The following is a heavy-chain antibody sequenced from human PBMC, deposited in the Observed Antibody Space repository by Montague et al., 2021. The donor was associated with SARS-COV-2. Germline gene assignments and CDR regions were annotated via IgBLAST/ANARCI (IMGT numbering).Heavy chain of an antibody. CDR2: MHFTGKT. V-gene: IGHV4-4*07. D-gene: IGHD3-10*01. J-gene: IGHJ4*02. CDR1: GDSITNHY. CDR3: ARDRFDFGAGRKGTIAF. Sequence: SETLSLTCSVSGDSITNHYWSWIRQPAGKGLEWIGRMHFTGKTNFSPFFSSRLTMSADTSKNQFSLKLTSVTAAATAIYFCARDRFDFGAGRKGTIAFWGQGTLVTVSS.